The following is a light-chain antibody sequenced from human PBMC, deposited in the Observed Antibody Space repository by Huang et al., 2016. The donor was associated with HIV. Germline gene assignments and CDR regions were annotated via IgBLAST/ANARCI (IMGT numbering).Light chain of an antibody. V-gene: IGKV3-20*01. CDR2: GAS. CDR3: QQYGSSRIFT. CDR1: QSVSSSY. Sequence: EIVLTQSPGTLSLSPGERATLSCRASQSVSSSYLAWYQQKPGQATRLLIYGASSRATGIPDRFSGSGSGTDFTLTISRLEPEDFAVYYCQQYGSSRIFTFGPGTKVDIK. J-gene: IGKJ3*01.